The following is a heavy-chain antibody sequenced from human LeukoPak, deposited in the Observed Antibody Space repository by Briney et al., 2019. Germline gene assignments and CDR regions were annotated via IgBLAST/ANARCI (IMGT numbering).Heavy chain of an antibody. J-gene: IGHJ2*01. CDR3: AKESGSYSKSGYFDL. D-gene: IGHD1-26*01. CDR1: GFIFSNYA. Sequence: GGSLRLSCAASGFIFSNYAIYWVRQAPGKGLEWVSFISATSSQIYFADSVKGRFTISRDNAKDSLYLQMNSLRAEDTAVYYCAKESGSYSKSGYFDLWGRGTLVTVSS. CDR2: ISATSSQI. V-gene: IGHV3-21*04.